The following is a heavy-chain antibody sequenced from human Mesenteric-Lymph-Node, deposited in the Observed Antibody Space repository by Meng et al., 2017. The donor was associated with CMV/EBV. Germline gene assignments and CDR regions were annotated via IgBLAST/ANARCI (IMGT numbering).Heavy chain of an antibody. Sequence: GGSLRLSCAASGFTFSSYWMSWVRQAPGKGLEWVANIKQDGSEKYYVDSVKGRFTISRDNAKNSLFLQMNSLRADDAAVYYCCSTNTLDYWGQGALVTVSS. CDR1: GFTFSSYW. J-gene: IGHJ4*02. CDR3: CSTNTLDY. D-gene: IGHD2-2*01. V-gene: IGHV3-7*01. CDR2: IKQDGSEK.